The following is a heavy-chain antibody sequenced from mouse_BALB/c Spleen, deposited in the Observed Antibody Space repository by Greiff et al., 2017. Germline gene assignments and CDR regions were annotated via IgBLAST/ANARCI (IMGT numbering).Heavy chain of an antibody. Sequence: EVKLVESGGDLVKPGGSLKLSCAASGFTFSSYGMSWVRQTPDKRLEWVATISSGGSYTYYPDSVKGRFTISRDNAKNTLYLQMSSLKSEDTAMYYCARHLFTTVVYYYAMEYWVKETQSPSPQ. D-gene: IGHD1-1*01. J-gene: IGHJ4*01. CDR3: ARHLFTTVVYYYAMEY. CDR2: ISSGGSYT. CDR1: GFTFSSYG. V-gene: IGHV5-6*01.